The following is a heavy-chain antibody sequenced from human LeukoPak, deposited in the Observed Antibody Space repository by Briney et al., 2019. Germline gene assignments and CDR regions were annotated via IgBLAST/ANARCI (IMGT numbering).Heavy chain of an antibody. CDR2: INPNSGST. J-gene: IGHJ3*02. D-gene: IGHD4-17*01. V-gene: IGHV1-2*02. Sequence: ASVKVSCKASGYTFTGYYMHWVRQAPGQGLEWMGWINPNSGSTNYAQKFQGRVTMTRDTSISTAYMELSRLRSDDTAVYYCAREMTTVTTSAFDIWGQGTMVTVSS. CDR3: AREMTTVTTSAFDI. CDR1: GYTFTGYY.